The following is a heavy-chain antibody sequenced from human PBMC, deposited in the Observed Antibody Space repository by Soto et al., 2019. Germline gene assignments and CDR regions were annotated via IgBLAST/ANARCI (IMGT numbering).Heavy chain of an antibody. D-gene: IGHD3-10*01. CDR3: ARAVMSGSYPYYYYGMDV. Sequence: PGGSLRLSCAASGLTFDNYAMNWVRQAPGKGLEWVSAISGSGHSTYYADSVKGRFTISRDNSKNTLYFQMNSLRAEDTAVYYCARAVMSGSYPYYYYGMDVWGQGTTVTVSS. V-gene: IGHV3-23*01. CDR1: GLTFDNYA. J-gene: IGHJ6*02. CDR2: ISGSGHST.